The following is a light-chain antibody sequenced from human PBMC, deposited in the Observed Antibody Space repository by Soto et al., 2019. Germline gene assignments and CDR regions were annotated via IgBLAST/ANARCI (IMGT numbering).Light chain of an antibody. Sequence: IVLTHNPATRALSRKEGDTLGCRASQSVKNYLHWYQQKPGQAPRLLIFDASNRATGIPPRFSGSGSATDFTLTISIREPEDFAVYYCQHRRIWPVCFGQGTRLEIK. CDR3: QHRRIWPVC. CDR2: DAS. J-gene: IGKJ5*01. V-gene: IGKV3-11*01. CDR1: QSVKNY.